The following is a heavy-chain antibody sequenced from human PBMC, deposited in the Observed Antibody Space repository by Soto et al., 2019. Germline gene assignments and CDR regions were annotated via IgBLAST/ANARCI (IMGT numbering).Heavy chain of an antibody. Sequence: GGSLRLSCAASGFTFGSYWMHWVRQAPEKGLVWVSRINIDGSITSYADSVKGRFTISRDNAKNTVYLQMNSLRAEDTAVYYCARDSSGYVYWGQGTLVTVSS. D-gene: IGHD3-22*01. J-gene: IGHJ4*02. CDR1: GFTFGSYW. V-gene: IGHV3-74*01. CDR3: ARDSSGYVY. CDR2: INIDGSIT.